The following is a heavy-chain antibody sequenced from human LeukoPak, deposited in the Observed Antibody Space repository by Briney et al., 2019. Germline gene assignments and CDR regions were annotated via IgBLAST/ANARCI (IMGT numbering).Heavy chain of an antibody. J-gene: IGHJ4*01. CDR1: GGTFSSYG. CDR2: IIPIFGTA. D-gene: IGHD3-10*01. V-gene: IGHV1-69*06. CDR3: ATVKIGEFHIDY. Sequence: ASVKVSCKASGGTFSSYGISWVRQAPGQGLEWMGGIIPIFGTANYAQKFQGRVTITADKSTSTSYMDLSSLRSEDTAVYYCATVKIGEFHIDYWGQGTLVTVSS.